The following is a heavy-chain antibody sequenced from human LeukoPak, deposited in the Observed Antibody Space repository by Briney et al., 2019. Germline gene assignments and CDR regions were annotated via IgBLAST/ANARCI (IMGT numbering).Heavy chain of an antibody. D-gene: IGHD6-13*01. J-gene: IGHJ4*02. CDR2: TSHDGNA. V-gene: IGHV4-4*02. Sequence: PSGTLSLTCAVSGGSISTNTWWSWVRQPPGKGLEWIGQTSHDGNADYTPSLKSRVTISVDTSKNQFSLRLSSVTAADTAVYYCARETQGSSSWYWGRGTLVIVSS. CDR3: ARETQGSSSWY. CDR1: GGSISTNTW.